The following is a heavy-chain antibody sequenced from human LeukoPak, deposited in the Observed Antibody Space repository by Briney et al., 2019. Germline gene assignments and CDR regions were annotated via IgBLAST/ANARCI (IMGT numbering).Heavy chain of an antibody. J-gene: IGHJ5*02. CDR1: GFTFSSYA. CDR3: AKAPREGLNWFDP. D-gene: IGHD6-19*01. Sequence: GGSQRLSCAASGFTFSSYAMHWVRQAPGKGLEWVAVISYDGSNKYYADSVKGRFTISRDNSKNTLYLQMNSLRAEDTAVYYCAKAPREGLNWFDPWGQGTLVTVSS. CDR2: ISYDGSNK. V-gene: IGHV3-30*04.